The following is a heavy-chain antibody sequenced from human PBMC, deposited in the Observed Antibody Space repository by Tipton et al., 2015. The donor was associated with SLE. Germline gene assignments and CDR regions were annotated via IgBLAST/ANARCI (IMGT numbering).Heavy chain of an antibody. CDR2: IKQDGSEQ. Sequence: GSLRLSCAASGFTFSSYAMNWVRQAPGKGLEWVANIKQDGSEQYYVDSVKGRFTISRDNANNSLYLQMHSLRAEDTAVYYCARDRNWKPFDYWGQGTLVTVSS. CDR3: ARDRNWKPFDY. CDR1: GFTFSSYA. D-gene: IGHD1-1*01. V-gene: IGHV3-7*01. J-gene: IGHJ4*02.